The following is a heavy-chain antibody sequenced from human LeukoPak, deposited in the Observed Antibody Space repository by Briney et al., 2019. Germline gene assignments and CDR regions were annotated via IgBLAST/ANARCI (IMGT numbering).Heavy chain of an antibody. CDR3: AKWGDYDVLTGYYVSDY. CDR2: ITGSGGNT. V-gene: IGHV3-23*01. Sequence: GASLRLFCAASGFTFSNYAMSWVRQAPGKGLEWVSAITGSGGNTYYADSVKGRFTISRDNSKNTVFLQMNSLRAEDTAVNYCAKWGDYDVLTGYYVSDYWGQGTLVTVSS. D-gene: IGHD3-9*01. CDR1: GFTFSNYA. J-gene: IGHJ4*02.